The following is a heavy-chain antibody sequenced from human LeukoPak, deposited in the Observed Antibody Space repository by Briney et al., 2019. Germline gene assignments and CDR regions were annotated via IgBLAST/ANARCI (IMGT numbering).Heavy chain of an antibody. D-gene: IGHD6-13*01. CDR2: ISGSGGST. Sequence: GGSLRLSCAASGFTFSSYAMSWVRQAPGKGLEWVSAISGSGGSTYYADSVKGRFTISRDNSKNTLYLQMNSLRAEDTAVYYCARDYSSSWYPSGYYYGMDVWGQGTTVTVSS. CDR3: ARDYSSSWYPSGYYYGMDV. CDR1: GFTFSSYA. V-gene: IGHV3-23*01. J-gene: IGHJ6*02.